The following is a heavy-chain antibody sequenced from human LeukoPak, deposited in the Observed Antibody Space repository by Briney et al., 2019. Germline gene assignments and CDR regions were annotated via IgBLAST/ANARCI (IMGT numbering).Heavy chain of an antibody. D-gene: IGHD6-6*01. CDR2: FYTSGST. J-gene: IGHJ5*02. V-gene: IGHV4-4*09. Sequence: PSETLSLTCTVSGGSISSYYWSWIRQPAGKGLEWIGYFYTSGSTNYHPSLKGRVTISVDTSKDQFSLKLSSVTAADTAVYYCARSYSSSSFWFDPWGQGTLVTVSS. CDR1: GGSISSYY. CDR3: ARSYSSSSFWFDP.